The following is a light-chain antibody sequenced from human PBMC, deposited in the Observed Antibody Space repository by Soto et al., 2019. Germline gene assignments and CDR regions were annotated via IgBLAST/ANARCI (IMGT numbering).Light chain of an antibody. V-gene: IGKV3-20*01. CDR3: QQYGSSPQT. CDR1: QSVSSSY. CDR2: GAS. Sequence: GERDTLSCRASQSVSSSYLAWYQQKPGQAPRLLIYGASSRATGIPDRFSGSGSGTDFTLTISRLEPEDFAVYYCQQYGSSPQTLGQGTKVDIK. J-gene: IGKJ1*01.